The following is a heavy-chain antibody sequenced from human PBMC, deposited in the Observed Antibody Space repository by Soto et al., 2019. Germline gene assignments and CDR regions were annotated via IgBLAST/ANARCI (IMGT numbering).Heavy chain of an antibody. D-gene: IGHD5-18*01. V-gene: IGHV4-34*01. CDR3: ARGGEDTAMVRSMDV. CDR2: INHSGST. CDR1: GGSFSGYY. J-gene: IGHJ6*02. Sequence: QVQLQQWGAGLLKPSETLSLTCAVYGGSFSGYYWSWIRQPPGKGLEWIGEINHSGSTNYNPSLKSRVTISVDTSKNQFSLKLSSVTAADTAVYYCARGGEDTAMVRSMDVWGQGTTVTVSS.